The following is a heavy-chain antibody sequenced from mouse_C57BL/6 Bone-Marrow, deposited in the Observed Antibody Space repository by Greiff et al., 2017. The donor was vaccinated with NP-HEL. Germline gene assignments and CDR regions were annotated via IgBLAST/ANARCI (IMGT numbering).Heavy chain of an antibody. CDR3: ALYDYYAMDY. D-gene: IGHD2-14*01. CDR1: GFNIKDYY. J-gene: IGHJ4*01. Sequence: VQLKQSGAELVKPGASVKLSCTASGFNIKDYYMHWVKQRTEQGLEWIGRIDPEDGETKYVPKFQGKATITADTSSNTAYLQLSSLTSEDTAVYYCALYDYYAMDYWGQGTSVTVSS. CDR2: IDPEDGET. V-gene: IGHV14-2*01.